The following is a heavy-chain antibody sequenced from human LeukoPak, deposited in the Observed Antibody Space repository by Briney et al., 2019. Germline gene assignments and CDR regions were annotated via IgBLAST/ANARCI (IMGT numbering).Heavy chain of an antibody. D-gene: IGHD6-19*01. CDR3: ARDRGSGWYTA. Sequence: SEILSLTCTVSGGSISSYYWSWIRQPPGKGLEWIGYIYYSGSTNYNPSLKSRVTISVDTSKNQFSLKLSSVTAADTAVYYCARDRGSGWYTAWGQGTLVTVSS. CDR2: IYYSGST. V-gene: IGHV4-59*01. CDR1: GGSISSYY. J-gene: IGHJ5*02.